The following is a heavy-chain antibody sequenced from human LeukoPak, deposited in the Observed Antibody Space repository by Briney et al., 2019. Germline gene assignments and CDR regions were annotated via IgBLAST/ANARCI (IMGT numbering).Heavy chain of an antibody. CDR1: GGSISSSSYY. V-gene: IGHV4-39*01. CDR2: IYYSGST. Sequence: SETLSLTCTVSGGSISSSSYYWGWVRQPPGKGLEWIGSIYYSGSTYYNPSLKSRVTISVDTSKNQFSLKLSSMTAADTAVYYCARVTIFGVVIIPKFDAFDIWGQGTMVTVSS. J-gene: IGHJ3*02. D-gene: IGHD3-3*01. CDR3: ARVTIFGVVIIPKFDAFDI.